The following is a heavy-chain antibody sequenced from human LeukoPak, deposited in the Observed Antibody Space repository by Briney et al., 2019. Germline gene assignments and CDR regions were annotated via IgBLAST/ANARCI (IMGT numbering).Heavy chain of an antibody. CDR2: IFYSGST. V-gene: IGHV4-59*12. J-gene: IGHJ5*02. CDR3: AREGGDQYYYGSGSYRGFDP. CDR1: GGSISSYY. D-gene: IGHD3-10*01. Sequence: SETLSLTCTVSGGSISSYYWSWIRQPAGKGLEWIGYIFYSGSTNYNPSLKSRVTISVDTSKNQFSLKLSSVTAADTAVYYCAREGGDQYYYGSGSYRGFDPWGQGTLVTVSS.